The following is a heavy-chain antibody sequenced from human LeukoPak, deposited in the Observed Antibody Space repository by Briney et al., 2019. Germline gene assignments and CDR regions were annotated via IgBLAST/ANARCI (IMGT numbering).Heavy chain of an antibody. V-gene: IGHV3-23*01. CDR3: AKTGPVAGRPFFDY. D-gene: IGHD6-19*01. CDR2: ISGSGGST. J-gene: IGHJ4*02. Sequence: SGGSLRLSCAASGSTFSSYAMSWVRQAPGKGLEWVSAISGSGGSTYYADSVKGRFTISRDNSKNTLYLQMNSLRAEDTAVYYCAKTGPVAGRPFFDYWGQGTLVTVSS. CDR1: GSTFSSYA.